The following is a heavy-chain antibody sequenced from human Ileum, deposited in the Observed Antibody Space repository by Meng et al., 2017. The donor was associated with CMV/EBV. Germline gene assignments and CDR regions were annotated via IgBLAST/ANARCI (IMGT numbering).Heavy chain of an antibody. CDR3: ARQAGTY. V-gene: IGHV3-7*01. CDR2: IKEDGTEK. Sequence: GESLKISCAGSGFTFSNYWMSWVRQAPGKGLECVANIKEDGTEKYYVDSVKGRFTISRDNAKNSLYLQMNSLRAEDTAVYYCARQAGTYWGQGTLVTGAS. D-gene: IGHD6-13*01. J-gene: IGHJ4*02. CDR1: GFTFSNYW.